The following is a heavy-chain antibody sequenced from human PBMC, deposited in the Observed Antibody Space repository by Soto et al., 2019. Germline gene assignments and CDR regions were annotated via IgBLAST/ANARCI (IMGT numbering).Heavy chain of an antibody. CDR3: ARETSLRYFDL. CDR2: ISYDGSNK. D-gene: IGHD3-9*01. Sequence: PGGSLRLSCAASGFTFSSYAMHWVRQAPGKGLEWVAVISYDGSNKYYADSVKGRFTISRDNSKNTLYLQMNSLRAEDTAVYYCARETSLRYFDLWGQGTLVTVSS. V-gene: IGHV3-30-3*01. CDR1: GFTFSSYA. J-gene: IGHJ4*02.